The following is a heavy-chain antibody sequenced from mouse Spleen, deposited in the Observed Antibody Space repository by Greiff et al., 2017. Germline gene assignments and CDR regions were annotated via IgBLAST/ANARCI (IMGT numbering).Heavy chain of an antibody. D-gene: IGHD4-1*01. Sequence: QVTLKVSGPGILQPSQTLSLTCSFSGFSLSTSGMGVSWIRQPSGKGLEWLAHIYWDDDKRYNPSLKSRLTISKDTSRNQVFLKITSVDTADTATYYCARKRGTGTGYFDYWSQGTTLTVSS. J-gene: IGHJ2*01. CDR3: ARKRGTGTGYFDY. V-gene: IGHV8-12*01. CDR1: GFSLSTSGMG. CDR2: IYWDDDK.